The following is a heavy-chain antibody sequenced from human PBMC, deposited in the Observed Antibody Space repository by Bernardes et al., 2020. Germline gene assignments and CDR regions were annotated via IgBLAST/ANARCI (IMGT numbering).Heavy chain of an antibody. Sequence: GWSLRLSCAPSGFTFGSYAMRWVRQAPGKGLEWVSGISDSGGSTYYADSVRGRFTISRDNSKNTLYLQMNSLRAEDTAVFYCAKLFCSSTGCYHKLWGQGTMVSVSS. CDR1: GFTFGSYA. V-gene: IGHV3-23*01. D-gene: IGHD2-2*01. CDR3: AKLFCSSTGCYHKL. J-gene: IGHJ3*01. CDR2: ISDSGGST.